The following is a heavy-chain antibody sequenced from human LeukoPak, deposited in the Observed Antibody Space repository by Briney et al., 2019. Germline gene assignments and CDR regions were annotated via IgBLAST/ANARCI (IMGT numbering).Heavy chain of an antibody. J-gene: IGHJ4*02. CDR3: ARRAKYYGILTGDY. CDR2: ISSSSSYI. CDR1: GFTFSSYS. V-gene: IGHV3-21*01. D-gene: IGHD3-9*01. Sequence: GGSLRLSCAASGFTFSSYSMNWVRQAPGKGLEWVSSISSSSSYIYYADSVKGRFTISRDNAKNSLYLQMNSLRAEDTAVYYCARRAKYYGILTGDYWGQGTLVTVSS.